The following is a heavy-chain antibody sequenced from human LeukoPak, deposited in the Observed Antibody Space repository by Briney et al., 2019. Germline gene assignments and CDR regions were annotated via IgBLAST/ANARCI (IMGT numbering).Heavy chain of an antibody. Sequence: GGSLRLSCAASGFTFSSYPLHWVRQAPGKGLEWVSVISYDGSNKYYADSVKGRFTISRDNSKNTLSLQMTILRGDERAVYLCARDRRSCSSTSWLHSCYYYYGMDVWGQGTTVTVSS. CDR3: ARDRRSCSSTSWLHSCYYYYGMDV. V-gene: IGHV3-30*04. CDR1: GFTFSSYP. CDR2: ISYDGSNK. D-gene: IGHD2-2*01. J-gene: IGHJ6*02.